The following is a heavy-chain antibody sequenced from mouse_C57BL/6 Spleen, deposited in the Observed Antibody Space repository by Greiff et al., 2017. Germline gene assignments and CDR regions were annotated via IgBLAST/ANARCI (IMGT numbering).Heavy chain of an antibody. CDR3: TRKGSNDGYFDY. D-gene: IGHD2-3*01. J-gene: IGHJ2*01. CDR1: GYTFTDYE. V-gene: IGHV1-15*01. CDR2: IDPETGGT. Sequence: QVQLQQSGAELVRPGASVTLSCKASGYTFTDYEMHWVKQTPVHGLEWIGAIDPETGGTAYNQKFKGKAILTADKSSSTAYMELRSLTSEDSAVYYCTRKGSNDGYFDYGGQGTTLTVSS.